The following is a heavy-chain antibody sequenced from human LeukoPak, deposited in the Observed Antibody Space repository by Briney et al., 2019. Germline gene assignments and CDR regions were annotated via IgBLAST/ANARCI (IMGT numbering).Heavy chain of an antibody. D-gene: IGHD5-18*01. CDR2: ISSSGSTI. J-gene: IGHJ4*02. Sequence: GGSLKLSCAASGFTFSDYYMSWIRQAPGKGLEWVSYISSSGSTIYYADSVKGRFTISRDNAKNSLYLQMNSLRAEDTAVYYCARRIQLWAYFDYWGQGTLVTVSS. V-gene: IGHV3-11*04. CDR3: ARRIQLWAYFDY. CDR1: GFTFSDYY.